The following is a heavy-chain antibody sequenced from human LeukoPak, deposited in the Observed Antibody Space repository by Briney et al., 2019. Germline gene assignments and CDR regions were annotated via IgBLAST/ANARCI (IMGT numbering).Heavy chain of an antibody. V-gene: IGHV4-34*01. D-gene: IGHD3-10*01. CDR2: INHSGST. CDR1: GGSFSGYY. J-gene: IGHJ4*02. Sequence: SETLSLTCAVYGGSFSGYYWSWIRQPPGKGLEWIGEINHSGSTNYNPSLKSRVTISVDTSKNQFSLKLSSVTAADTAVYYCARAHLGSGSYAEDYWGQGTLVTVSS. CDR3: ARAHLGSGSYAEDY.